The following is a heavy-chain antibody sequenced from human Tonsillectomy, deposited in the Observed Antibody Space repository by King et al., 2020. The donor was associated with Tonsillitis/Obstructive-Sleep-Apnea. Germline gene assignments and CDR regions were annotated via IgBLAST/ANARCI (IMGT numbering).Heavy chain of an antibody. Sequence: VQLVESGGGLVQPGGSLRLSCAASGFTFSSYWMSWVRQAPGKGLEWVANIKQDGSEKYYVDSVKGRFTISRDNAKNSLYLQMNSLGAEDTAVYYCASLKVQELWIGYPMGPFDYWGAGTLVTGSS. CDR2: IKQDGSEK. V-gene: IGHV3-7*01. J-gene: IGHJ4*02. CDR1: GFTFSSYW. D-gene: IGHD3-3*01. CDR3: ASLKVQELWIGYPMGPFDY.